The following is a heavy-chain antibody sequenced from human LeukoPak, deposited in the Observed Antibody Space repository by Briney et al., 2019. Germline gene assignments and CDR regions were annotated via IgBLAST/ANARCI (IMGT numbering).Heavy chain of an antibody. CDR2: ISGSGGST. V-gene: IGHV3-23*01. CDR1: GFTFSSYG. Sequence: GGTLRLSCAASGFTFSSYGMSWVRQAPGKGLEWVSAISGSGGSTYYADSVKGRFTISRDNSKNTPYLQMNSLRAEDTAVYYCAKDGDYYNSSGYYLVYYFDYWGQGTLVTVSS. CDR3: AKDGDYYNSSGYYLVYYFDY. J-gene: IGHJ4*02. D-gene: IGHD3-22*01.